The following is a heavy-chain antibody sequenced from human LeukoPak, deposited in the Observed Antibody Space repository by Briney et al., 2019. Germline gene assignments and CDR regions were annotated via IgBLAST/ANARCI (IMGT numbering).Heavy chain of an antibody. CDR3: ARVVMNWFDP. CDR2: ISAYNGNT. CDR1: GYTFISYG. J-gene: IGHJ5*02. D-gene: IGHD3-22*01. Sequence: APVKVSCEASGYTFISYGISWVRQAPGQGLEWMGWISAYNGNTKYAQKLQGRVTMTTDTPTSTAYMALRSLRSDDTAVYYCARVVMNWFDPWGQGTLVTVSS. V-gene: IGHV1-18*01.